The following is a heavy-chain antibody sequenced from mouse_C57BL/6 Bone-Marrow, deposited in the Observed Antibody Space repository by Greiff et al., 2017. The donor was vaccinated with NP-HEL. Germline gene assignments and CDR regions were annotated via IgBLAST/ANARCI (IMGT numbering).Heavy chain of an antibody. CDR3: ARSLDDYDLDY. V-gene: IGHV1-4*01. CDR1: GYTFTSYT. CDR2: INPSSGYT. J-gene: IGHJ2*01. Sequence: VKLVESGAELARPGASVKMSCKASGYTFTSYTMHWVKQRPGQGLEWIGYINPSSGYTKYNQKFKDKATFPTAKSSSTAYMQLSSLTSEDSAVYYCARSLDDYDLDYWGQGTTLTVSS. D-gene: IGHD2-4*01.